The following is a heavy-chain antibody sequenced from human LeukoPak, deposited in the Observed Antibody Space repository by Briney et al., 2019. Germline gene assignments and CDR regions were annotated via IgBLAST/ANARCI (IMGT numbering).Heavy chain of an antibody. J-gene: IGHJ6*03. CDR2: IYYSGST. Sequence: SETLSLTCTVSGGSISSYYWSWIRQPPGKGLEWIGYIYYSGSTNYNPSLKSRVTISVDTSKNQFSLKLSSVTAADTAVYYCAREVVTIFGVDFYYYYMDVWGKGTTVTVSS. CDR1: GGSISSYY. D-gene: IGHD3-3*01. CDR3: AREVVTIFGVDFYYYYMDV. V-gene: IGHV4-59*01.